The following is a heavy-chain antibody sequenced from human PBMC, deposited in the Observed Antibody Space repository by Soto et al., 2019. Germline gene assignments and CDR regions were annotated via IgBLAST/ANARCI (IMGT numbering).Heavy chain of an antibody. J-gene: IGHJ4*02. D-gene: IGHD2-15*01. Sequence: PGGSLRLSFAASGFTVGSNYMRWVRQAPRKRLERVSVSYGGGSTYYADSVKGRFIISRDDSMNTLFLQMNSLRAEDTAVYYCATAKLLLPWLFDYWGQGT. V-gene: IGHV3-66*01. CDR3: ATAKLLLPWLFDY. CDR1: GFTVGSNY. CDR2: SYGGGST.